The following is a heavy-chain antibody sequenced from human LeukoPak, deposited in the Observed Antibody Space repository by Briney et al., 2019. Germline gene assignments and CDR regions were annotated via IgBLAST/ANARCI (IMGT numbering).Heavy chain of an antibody. CDR1: VFTFSSSA. CDR3: AREDPPDY. Sequence: GWAVRLSCAASVFTFSSSAMHWVGQARARGLEWVAVISYDGSNKYYADSVKGRLTISSDNHKNTLYHQMNSLRAEDTAVYYCAREDPPDYWGQGTLVTVSS. CDR2: ISYDGSNK. J-gene: IGHJ4*02. V-gene: IGHV3-30*14.